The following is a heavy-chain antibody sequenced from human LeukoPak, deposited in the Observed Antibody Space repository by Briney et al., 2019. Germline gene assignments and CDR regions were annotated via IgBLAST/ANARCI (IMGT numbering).Heavy chain of an antibody. V-gene: IGHV3-74*03. CDR1: GLTFSEYW. D-gene: IGHD1-14*01. CDR3: TSGIGTYDY. CDR2: ISKDGGST. J-gene: IGHJ4*02. Sequence: PGGSLRLSCAVSGLTFSEYWMHWVRQDAGKGLVWVAGISKDGGSTEYADFVKGRCTISRDNAKNMLYLQMNSLTVDDTAVYYCTSGIGTYDYWGLEAQVTVSS.